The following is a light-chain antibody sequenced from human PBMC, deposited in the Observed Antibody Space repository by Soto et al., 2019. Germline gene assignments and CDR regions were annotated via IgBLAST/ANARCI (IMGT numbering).Light chain of an antibody. V-gene: IGKV1-5*01. CDR3: QQANSFPWT. CDR1: QSISSW. J-gene: IGKJ1*01. CDR2: DAS. Sequence: DIQMTQSPSPLSASVGDRVTITCRASQSISSWLAWYQQKPGKAPKLLIYDASSLESGVPSRFSGSGSGTEFTLTITSLEPEDFATYFCQQANSFPWTFGQGTKVDIK.